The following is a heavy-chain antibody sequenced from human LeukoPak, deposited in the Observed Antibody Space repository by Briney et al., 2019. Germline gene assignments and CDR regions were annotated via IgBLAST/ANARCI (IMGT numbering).Heavy chain of an antibody. D-gene: IGHD6-19*01. CDR2: ISSNGGST. Sequence: GGSLRLSCAASGFTFSSYAMHWVRQAPGKGLEYVSAISSNGGSTYYANSVKGRFTISRDNSKNTLYLQMGSLRAEDMAVYYCAREGNIAVAGIAFYYYMDVWGKGTTVTISS. V-gene: IGHV3-64*01. J-gene: IGHJ6*03. CDR3: AREGNIAVAGIAFYYYMDV. CDR1: GFTFSSYA.